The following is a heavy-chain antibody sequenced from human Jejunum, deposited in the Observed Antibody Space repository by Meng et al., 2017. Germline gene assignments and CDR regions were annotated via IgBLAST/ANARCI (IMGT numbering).Heavy chain of an antibody. CDR2: INAANGDT. V-gene: IGHV1-3*01. CDR1: GYTFTSYA. CDR3: ARESWDSTGSYWFDS. J-gene: IGHJ5*01. Sequence: QVQLVQSGAEVKKTGDSVKVSCKTSGYTFTSYAMHWVRQDPGQRREWMGWINAANGDTRYSQKFQGRVTITRDTSARTAYMEVSSLRFEDTAVYYCARESWDSTGSYWFDSWGQGTLVTVSS. D-gene: IGHD2-2*01.